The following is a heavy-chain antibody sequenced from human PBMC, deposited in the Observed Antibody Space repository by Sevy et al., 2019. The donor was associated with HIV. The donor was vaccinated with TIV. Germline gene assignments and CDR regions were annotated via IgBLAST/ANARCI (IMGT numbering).Heavy chain of an antibody. CDR3: ASRITGTTNAFDI. CDR1: GGPFSGYY. J-gene: IGHJ3*02. V-gene: IGHV4-34*01. Sequence: SETLSLTCAVYGGPFSGYYWSWIRQPPGKGLEWIGEINHSGSTNYNPSLKSRVTISVDTSKNQFSLKLSSVTAADTAVYYCASRITGTTNAFDIWGQGTMVTVSS. D-gene: IGHD1-20*01. CDR2: INHSGST.